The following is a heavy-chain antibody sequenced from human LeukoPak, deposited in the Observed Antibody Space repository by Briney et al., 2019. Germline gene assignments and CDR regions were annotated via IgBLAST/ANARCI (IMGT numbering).Heavy chain of an antibody. Sequence: SETLSLTCTVSGVSISSYYWSWIRQPPGKGLEWVGYIYYSGSTNYNPSLKNRVTISVDTSKNQFSLQLSSVTAADTAVYYCARETNDSGYDSSSGSYFDYWGQGTLVTVSS. CDR1: GVSISSYY. D-gene: IGHD5-12*01. V-gene: IGHV4-59*01. CDR2: IYYSGST. CDR3: ARETNDSGYDSSSGSYFDY. J-gene: IGHJ4*02.